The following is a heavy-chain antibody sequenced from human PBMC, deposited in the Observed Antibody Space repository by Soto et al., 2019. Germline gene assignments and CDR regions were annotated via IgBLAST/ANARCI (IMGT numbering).Heavy chain of an antibody. Sequence: QVQLQESGPGLVKPSETLSLTCTVSGGSISSYYWSWIRQPPGKGLEWIGYIYYSGSTNYNPSLKSRVTISVDTSKNQFSLKLSSVTAADTAVYYCARGGPDSSWYVDFQHWGQGTLVTVSS. CDR3: ARGGPDSSWYVDFQH. J-gene: IGHJ1*01. CDR1: GGSISSYY. V-gene: IGHV4-59*01. CDR2: IYYSGST. D-gene: IGHD6-13*01.